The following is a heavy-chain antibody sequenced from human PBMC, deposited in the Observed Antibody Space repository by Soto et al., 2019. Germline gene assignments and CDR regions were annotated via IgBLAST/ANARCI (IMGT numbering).Heavy chain of an antibody. CDR2: MNPNSGNT. CDR3: ARDTTIFGVVIGWEVDAFGI. D-gene: IGHD3-3*01. J-gene: IGHJ3*02. Sequence: ASVKVSCKASGYTFTSYDINWVRQATGQGLEWMGWMNPNSGNTGYAQKFQGRVTMTRNTSISTAYMELSSLRSEDTAVYYCARDTTIFGVVIGWEVDAFGIWGQGTMVTVSS. V-gene: IGHV1-8*01. CDR1: GYTFTSYD.